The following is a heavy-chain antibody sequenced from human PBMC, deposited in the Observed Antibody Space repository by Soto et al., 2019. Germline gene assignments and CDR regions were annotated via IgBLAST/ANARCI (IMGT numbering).Heavy chain of an antibody. CDR3: ARLSCSSTSCYLWYYGMDV. V-gene: IGHV5-51*01. CDR1: GYSFTSYW. Sequence: GESLKISCKGSGYSFTSYWIGWVRQMPGKGLEWMWIIYPGDSDTRYSPSFQGQVTISADKSISTAYLQLSSLKASDTARYYCARLSCSSTSCYLWYYGMDVWGQGTRVTVSS. D-gene: IGHD2-2*01. J-gene: IGHJ6*02. CDR2: IYPGDSDT.